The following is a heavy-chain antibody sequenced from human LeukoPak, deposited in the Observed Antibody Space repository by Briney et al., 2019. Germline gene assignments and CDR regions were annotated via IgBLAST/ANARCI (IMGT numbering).Heavy chain of an antibody. D-gene: IGHD6-6*01. CDR2: ISFSGGRT. CDR1: GFTFGSYA. CDR3: ANPGLHMAAYYYYMDV. V-gene: IGHV3-23*01. J-gene: IGHJ6*03. Sequence: PGGSLRLSCAASGFTFGSYAMSWVRQAPGKGLEWVSGISFSGGRTYYADSVKGRFNISRDNSKNTLYLQMNSLRADDTAVYYCANPGLHMAAYYYYMDVWGKGTTVTVSS.